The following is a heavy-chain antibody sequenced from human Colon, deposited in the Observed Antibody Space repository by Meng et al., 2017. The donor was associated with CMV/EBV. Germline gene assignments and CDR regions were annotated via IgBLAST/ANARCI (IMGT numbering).Heavy chain of an antibody. V-gene: IGHV4-59*01. J-gene: IGHJ4*02. CDR2: IYYSGST. Sequence: SETLSLTCTVSGGSISSYYWSWIRQPPGKGLEWIGYIYYSGSTNYNPSLKSRGTISVDTSKNQFSLKLSSVTAADTAVYYCARGGWGDGYNFGLDYWGQGTLVTVSS. CDR1: GGSISSYY. D-gene: IGHD5-24*01. CDR3: ARGGWGDGYNFGLDY.